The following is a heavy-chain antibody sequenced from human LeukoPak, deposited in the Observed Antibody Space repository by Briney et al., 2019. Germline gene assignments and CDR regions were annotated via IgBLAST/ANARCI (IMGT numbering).Heavy chain of an antibody. CDR1: GYTFTTCA. J-gene: IGHJ5*02. CDR2: INAGNGNT. D-gene: IGHD5-18*01. V-gene: IGHV1-3*01. CDR3: ARDGYSYGYVWFDP. Sequence: ASVKVSCKASGYTFTTCAMHWVRQAPGQRLEWMGWINAGNGNTKYSQKFQGRVTITRDTSASTAYMELSSLRSEDTAVYYCARDGYSYGYVWFDPWGQGTLVTVSS.